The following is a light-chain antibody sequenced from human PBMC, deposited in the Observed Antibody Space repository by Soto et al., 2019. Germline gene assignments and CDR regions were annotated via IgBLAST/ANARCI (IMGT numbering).Light chain of an antibody. V-gene: IGKV3-20*01. J-gene: IGKJ4*02. CDR2: GAS. Sequence: QSAGALSLSQGERATLSCRASQSVSSTYLAWYQQRPGQAPRLLIYGASSRATGIPDRFSGSGSGTEFTLTISSLQSEDLGIYYCQQYDVWPVVTFGGGTNVAIK. CDR1: QSVSSTY. CDR3: QQYDVWPVVT.